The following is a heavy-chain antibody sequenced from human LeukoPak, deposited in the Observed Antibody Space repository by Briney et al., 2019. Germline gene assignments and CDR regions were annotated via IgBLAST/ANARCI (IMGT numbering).Heavy chain of an antibody. J-gene: IGHJ4*02. V-gene: IGHV1-2*02. CDR3: ARAPMIVVVFPPRLDY. Sequence: ASVKVSCKTSGYTFTGYYMHWVRQAPGRGLEWMGWINPNSGGTNYAQKFQDRVTMTGDTSISTAYMELSRLTSDDTAVYYCARAPMIVVVFPPRLDYWGQGTLVTVSS. CDR1: GYTFTGYY. D-gene: IGHD3-22*01. CDR2: INPNSGGT.